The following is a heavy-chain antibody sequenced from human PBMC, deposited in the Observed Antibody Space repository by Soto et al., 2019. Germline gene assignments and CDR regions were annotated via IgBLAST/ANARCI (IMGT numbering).Heavy chain of an antibody. J-gene: IGHJ5*02. Sequence: PSETLSLTCTVSGGSISSGAYYWTWIRQSPGKGLEWIGYIFHSGSTYSSPSLKSRLSLSVDTSQNQFSLTLRSVTAADTAMYYCERTDGELRRFDPWGQGALVTVSS. CDR3: ERTDGELRRFDP. CDR1: GGSISSGAYY. D-gene: IGHD1-7*01. CDR2: IFHSGST. V-gene: IGHV4-31*03.